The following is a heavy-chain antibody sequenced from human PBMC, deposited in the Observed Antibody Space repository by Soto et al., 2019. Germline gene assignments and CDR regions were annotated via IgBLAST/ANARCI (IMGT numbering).Heavy chain of an antibody. CDR2: ISYDGSNK. Sequence: QVQLVESGGGVVQPGRSLRLSCAASGFTFSSYAMHWVRQAPGKGLEWVAVISYDGSNKYYADSVKGRFTISRDNSKNTLYLQMNSLRAEDTAVYYCASGGPGAYCSSTSCCTLGSYSNAAYYYGMDVWGQGTTVTVSS. D-gene: IGHD2-2*02. CDR1: GFTFSSYA. J-gene: IGHJ6*02. CDR3: ASGGPGAYCSSTSCCTLGSYSNAAYYYGMDV. V-gene: IGHV3-30-3*01.